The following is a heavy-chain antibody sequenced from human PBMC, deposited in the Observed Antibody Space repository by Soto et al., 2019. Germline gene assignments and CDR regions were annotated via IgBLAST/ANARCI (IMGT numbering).Heavy chain of an antibody. CDR3: AGVPFFRRIAAALDY. CDR1: GGSFSGYY. D-gene: IGHD6-13*01. Sequence: QVQLQQWGAGLLKPSETLSLTCAVYGGSFSGYYWSWIRQPPGKGLEWIGEINHSGSTNYNPSLKGRVTISVDTPKNQFSLRLSSGTAADTAVYSWAGVPFFRRIAAALDYWGQGTLVTVSS. V-gene: IGHV4-34*01. J-gene: IGHJ4*02. CDR2: INHSGST.